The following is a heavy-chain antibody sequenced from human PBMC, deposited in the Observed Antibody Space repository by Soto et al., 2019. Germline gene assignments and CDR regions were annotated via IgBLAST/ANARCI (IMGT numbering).Heavy chain of an antibody. V-gene: IGHV4-59*01. J-gene: IGHJ4*02. CDR3: ARLKNPYYYDASGFYVDY. D-gene: IGHD3-22*01. CDR2: ICHSGST. Sequence: PSETLSLTCTVSGVSISSDYWSWIRQPPGKGLEWIGYICHSGSTNYNPSLKSRVTMPVDTSKNQLSLRLSSVTAADTAVYYCARLKNPYYYDASGFYVDYWGQGTLVTVSS. CDR1: GVSISSDY.